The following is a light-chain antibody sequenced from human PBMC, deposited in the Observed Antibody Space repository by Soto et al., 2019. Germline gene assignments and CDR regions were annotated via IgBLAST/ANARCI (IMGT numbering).Light chain of an antibody. CDR1: QSVSSSY. V-gene: IGKV3-20*01. J-gene: IGKJ2*01. CDR2: GAS. Sequence: EIVLTQSPGTLSLSPGERATLSCRASQSVSSSYLAWYQQKPGQAPRLLIYGASSRATGIPDRFSGSGFGTDFTLTISGLEPEDFAVYYCHQYVSSPYTFGQGTKLEIK. CDR3: HQYVSSPYT.